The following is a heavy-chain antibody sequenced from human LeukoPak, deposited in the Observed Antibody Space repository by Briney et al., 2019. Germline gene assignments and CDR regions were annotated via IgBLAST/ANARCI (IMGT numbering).Heavy chain of an antibody. CDR3: ARVGNYYFDY. Sequence: SQTLSLTCAISGDSVSSKSAGWNWIRQSPSRGLEWLGRTYYRSKWYSEYAVSVKSRITINPDTFKNQFSLQLNSVTPEDTAVYYCARVGNYYFDYWGQGTLVTVSS. D-gene: IGHD1-26*01. V-gene: IGHV6-1*01. CDR1: GDSVSSKSAG. J-gene: IGHJ4*02. CDR2: TYYRSKWYS.